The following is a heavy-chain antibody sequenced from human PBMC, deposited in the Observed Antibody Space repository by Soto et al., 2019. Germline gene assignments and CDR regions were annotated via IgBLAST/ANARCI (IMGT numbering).Heavy chain of an antibody. CDR1: GGTFSNYA. CDR2: IIPIFGAA. D-gene: IGHD3-22*01. V-gene: IGHV1-69*01. J-gene: IGHJ4*02. Sequence: QVQLVQSGAEVKKPGSSVKVSCKASGGTFSNYAIDWVRQAPGQGLEWMGGIIPIFGAANYAQKFQGRITITADESTSTAYMELRSLRSEDTAVYYCARGVHDDSSGYYYFYWGQGTLVTVSS. CDR3: ARGVHDDSSGYYYFY.